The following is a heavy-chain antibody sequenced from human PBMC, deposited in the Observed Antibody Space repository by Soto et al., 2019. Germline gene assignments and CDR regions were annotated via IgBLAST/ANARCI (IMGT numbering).Heavy chain of an antibody. V-gene: IGHV4-31*03. CDR2: IYYSGST. CDR3: ARGKDTAKTLCDFDY. D-gene: IGHD5-18*01. J-gene: IGHJ4*02. Sequence: SETLSLTCTVSGGSISSGGYYWSWIRQHPGKGLEWIGYIYYSGSTYYNPSLKSRVTISVDTSKNQFSLKLSSVTAADTAVYYCARGKDTAKTLCDFDYWRQGTLVNSSS. CDR1: GGSISSGGYY.